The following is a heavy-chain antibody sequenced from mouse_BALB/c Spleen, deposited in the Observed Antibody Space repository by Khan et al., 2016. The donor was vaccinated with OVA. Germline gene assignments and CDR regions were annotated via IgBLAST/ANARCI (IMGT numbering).Heavy chain of an antibody. Sequence: QVQLQQSGPGLVQPSQSLSITCTVSGFSLNNYSIHWIRQSPGKGLEWLGVIWSAGSTDYNAPFISRLTINKDNSRSQVFFKMNSLQPDDTAIDYCARRGNADGRGALFAYWGQGTLVTVSA. CDR2: IWSAGST. D-gene: IGHD1-2*01. CDR1: GFSLNNYS. CDR3: ARRGNADGRGALFAY. J-gene: IGHJ3*01. V-gene: IGHV2-2*01.